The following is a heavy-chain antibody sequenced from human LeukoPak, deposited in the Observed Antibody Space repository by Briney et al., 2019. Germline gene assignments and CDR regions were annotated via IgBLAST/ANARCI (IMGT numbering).Heavy chain of an antibody. J-gene: IGHJ4*02. D-gene: IGHD6-19*01. V-gene: IGHV1-18*04. Sequence: WASVKVSCKASGYTFTSYYMHWVRQAPGQGLEWMGWISAYNGNTNYAQKLQGRVTMTTDTSTSTTYMELRSLRSDDTAVYYCARDPSSGWFDYWGQGTLVTVSS. CDR3: ARDPSSGWFDY. CDR1: GYTFTSYY. CDR2: ISAYNGNT.